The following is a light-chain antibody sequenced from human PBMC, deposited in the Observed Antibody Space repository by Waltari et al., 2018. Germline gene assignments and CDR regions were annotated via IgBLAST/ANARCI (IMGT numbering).Light chain of an antibody. J-gene: IGKJ1*01. V-gene: IGKV1-33*01. CDR2: DAS. CDR1: QDISNY. CDR3: QQYDNLPTAT. Sequence: DIQMTQSPSSLSASVGDRVTITCQASQDISNYLNWYQQKPGKAPKLLIYDASNLETGVTSRFRGSGSGTDFTFTISSLQPEDIATYYCQQYDNLPTATFGQGTKVEIK.